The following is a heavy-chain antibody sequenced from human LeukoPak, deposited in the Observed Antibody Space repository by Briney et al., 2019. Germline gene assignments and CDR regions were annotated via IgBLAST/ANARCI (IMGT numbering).Heavy chain of an antibody. V-gene: IGHV4-34*01. J-gene: IGHJ6*03. CDR2: INHSGST. CDR3: ARKVANRRTFGYSETIYNSYYYLDV. Sequence: GSLRLSCAASGFTFSSYSMNWVRQAPGKGLEWIGEINHSGSTNNSPSLKGRVTISIDTSKNQFSLKVSSVTAADTAVYYCARKVANRRTFGYSETIYNSYYYLDVWGKGTTVTVSS. D-gene: IGHD5-24*01. CDR1: GFTFSSYS.